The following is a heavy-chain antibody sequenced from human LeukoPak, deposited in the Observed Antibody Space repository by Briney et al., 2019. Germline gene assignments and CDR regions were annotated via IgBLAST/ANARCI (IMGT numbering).Heavy chain of an antibody. CDR3: ARDPYSGNYGNYYYYYMDV. Sequence: PGGSLRLSCAASGFTFSSYEMNWVRQAPGKALEWVSSITSSGAYIFYADSVKGRFTISRDNAKDSLYLQMNSLGPEDTAVYYCARDPYSGNYGNYYYYYMDVWGKGTTATISS. J-gene: IGHJ6*03. CDR2: ITSSGAYI. D-gene: IGHD1-26*01. V-gene: IGHV3-21*01. CDR1: GFTFSSYE.